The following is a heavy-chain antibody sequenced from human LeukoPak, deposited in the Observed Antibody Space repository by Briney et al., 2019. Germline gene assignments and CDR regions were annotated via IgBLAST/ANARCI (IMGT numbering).Heavy chain of an antibody. CDR1: GFTFSSYG. V-gene: IGHV3-33*01. Sequence: GGSLRLSCAASGFTFSSYGMHWVRQAPGKGLEWVAVIWYDGSNKYYADSVKGRFTISRDNSKNTLYLQMNSLRAEGTAVYYCASSFGWDYFDYWGQGTLVTVSS. J-gene: IGHJ4*02. D-gene: IGHD2-2*01. CDR2: IWYDGSNK. CDR3: ASSFGWDYFDY.